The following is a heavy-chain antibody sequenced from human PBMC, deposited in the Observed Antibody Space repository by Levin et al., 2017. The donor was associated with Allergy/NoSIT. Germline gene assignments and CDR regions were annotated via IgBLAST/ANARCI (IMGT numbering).Heavy chain of an antibody. J-gene: IGHJ4*02. Sequence: GGSLRLSCKASGSTFTSYGISWVRQAPGQGLEWMGWISAYNGNTNYAQKLQGRVTMTTDTSTSTAYMELRSLRSDDTAVYYCARATPLLYDSSGMCDYWGQGTLVTVSS. CDR1: GSTFTSYG. CDR2: ISAYNGNT. D-gene: IGHD3-22*01. V-gene: IGHV1-18*01. CDR3: ARATPLLYDSSGMCDY.